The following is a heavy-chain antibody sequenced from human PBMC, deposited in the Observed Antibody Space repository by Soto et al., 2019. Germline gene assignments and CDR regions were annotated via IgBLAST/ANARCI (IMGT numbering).Heavy chain of an antibody. D-gene: IGHD3-16*01. CDR1: GFTFSDYY. Sequence: GGSLRLSCAASGFTFSDYYMSWIRQAPGKGLEWLSYINSGSNSISYADSVKGRFTISRDNAKNSLSLEMNSLRDEDTAVYYCAREPPLGAYTMDVWGQGTTVTVSS. CDR3: AREPPLGAYTMDV. V-gene: IGHV3-11*04. CDR2: INSGSNSI. J-gene: IGHJ6*02.